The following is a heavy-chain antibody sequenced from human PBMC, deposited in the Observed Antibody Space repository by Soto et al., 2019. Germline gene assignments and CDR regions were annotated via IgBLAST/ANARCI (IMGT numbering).Heavy chain of an antibody. Sequence: GGSLRLSCAASGFTFSSYWMHWVRQAPGKGLVWVSRLNSDGSDTSYADSVKGRFTISRDNAKNTLYLQMNSLRAEDTAVYYCARGRTAASADYWGQGTLVTVSS. CDR2: LNSDGSDT. CDR3: ARGRTAASADY. J-gene: IGHJ4*02. CDR1: GFTFSSYW. D-gene: IGHD6-13*01. V-gene: IGHV3-74*01.